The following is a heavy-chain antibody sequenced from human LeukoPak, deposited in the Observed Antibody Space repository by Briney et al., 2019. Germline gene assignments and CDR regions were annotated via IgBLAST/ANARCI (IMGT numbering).Heavy chain of an antibody. V-gene: IGHV4-34*01. D-gene: IGHD3-10*01. J-gene: IGHJ4*02. CDR2: INHSGST. CDR3: AVGRFTWFTD. CDR1: GGSFRGYY. Sequence: SENLSLTCAVYGGSFRGYYWSWIRQPPGKGLEWIGEINHSGSTNYNPSLKSRLTISVDTFKNHFSLKLSSVTAADTAVYYCAVGRFTWFTDWGQGTLVTVSS.